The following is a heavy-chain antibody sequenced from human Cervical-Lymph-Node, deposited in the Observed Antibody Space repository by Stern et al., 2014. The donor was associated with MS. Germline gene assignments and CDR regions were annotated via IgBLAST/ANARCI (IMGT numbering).Heavy chain of an antibody. Sequence: QMQLVQSGAEVKKPGASVKVSCKASGYSFTAYYMHWVRQAPGQGLEWMGWIGPNSVGTKSAQNFQGRVTMPRDTSISTFYMELSGLTSDDTAVFYCARERHSMDVWGQGTTVTVSS. V-gene: IGHV1-2*02. J-gene: IGHJ6*02. CDR1: GYSFTAYY. CDR3: ARERHSMDV. CDR2: IGPNSVGT.